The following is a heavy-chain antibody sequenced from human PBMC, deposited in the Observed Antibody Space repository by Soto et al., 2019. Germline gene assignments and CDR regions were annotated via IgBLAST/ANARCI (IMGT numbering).Heavy chain of an antibody. CDR3: ARIGDSSAPWAPFDY. J-gene: IGHJ4*02. D-gene: IGHD3-22*01. V-gene: IGHV1-69*06. CDR1: GGTFSSYA. CDR2: IIPIFGTA. Sequence: SVKVSCKASGGTFSSYAISWVRQAPGQGLEWMGGIIPIFGTANYAQKFQGRVTITADKSTSTAYMELSSLRSEDTAVYYCARIGDSSAPWAPFDYWGQGTLVTSPQ.